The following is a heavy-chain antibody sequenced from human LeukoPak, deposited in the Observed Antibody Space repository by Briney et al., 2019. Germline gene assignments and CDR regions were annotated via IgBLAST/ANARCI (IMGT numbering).Heavy chain of an antibody. J-gene: IGHJ4*02. Sequence: QTGGSLRLSCAASGFTFSTYAMSWVRQAPGKGLEWVSTISGSGGSTYYADSVKGRFTISRDNSKNTLYLQMNSLRAEDTAVYYCAKNRGPIFGVIFDYWGQGTLVTVSS. CDR1: GFTFSTYA. V-gene: IGHV3-23*01. D-gene: IGHD3-3*01. CDR2: ISGSGGST. CDR3: AKNRGPIFGVIFDY.